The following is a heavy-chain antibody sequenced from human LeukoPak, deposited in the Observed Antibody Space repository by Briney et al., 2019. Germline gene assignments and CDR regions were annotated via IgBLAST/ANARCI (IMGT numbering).Heavy chain of an antibody. CDR3: ARESHVTREDY. J-gene: IGHJ4*02. D-gene: IGHD3-10*01. CDR1: GYTFTSYG. Sequence: ASVKVSCKASGYTFTSYGISWVRQAPGQGLEWMGWISANDGNTDYPQKLQGRVTMTTDTSTSTAYMELRSLRSDDTAVYYCARESHVTREDYWGQGTLVTVSS. V-gene: IGHV1-18*01. CDR2: ISANDGNT.